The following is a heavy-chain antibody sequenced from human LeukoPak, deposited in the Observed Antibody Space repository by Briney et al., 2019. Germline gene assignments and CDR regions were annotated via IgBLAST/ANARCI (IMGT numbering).Heavy chain of an antibody. CDR1: GGSFSGYY. CDR2: INHSGST. J-gene: IGHJ4*02. V-gene: IGHV4-34*01. Sequence: SETLSLTCAVYGGSFSGYYWSWIRQPPGKGLEWIGEINHSGSTNYNPSLKSRVTISVDRSKNQFSLKLSSVTAADTAVYYCARQWGRLGFDYWGQGTLVTVSS. D-gene: IGHD2-8*01. CDR3: ARQWGRLGFDY.